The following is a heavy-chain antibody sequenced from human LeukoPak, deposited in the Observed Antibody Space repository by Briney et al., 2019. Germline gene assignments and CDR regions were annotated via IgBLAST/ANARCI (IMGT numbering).Heavy chain of an antibody. J-gene: IGHJ5*02. D-gene: IGHD6-13*01. V-gene: IGHV1-18*01. CDR3: AREGGYSSSWSNWFDP. CDR2: ISAYNGNT. Sequence: ASVKVSCTASGYTFTIYGISWVRQAPGQGLEWMGWISAYNGNTNYAQKLQGRVTMTTDTSTSTAYMELRSLRSDDTAVYYCAREGGYSSSWSNWFDPWGQGTLVTVSS. CDR1: GYTFTIYG.